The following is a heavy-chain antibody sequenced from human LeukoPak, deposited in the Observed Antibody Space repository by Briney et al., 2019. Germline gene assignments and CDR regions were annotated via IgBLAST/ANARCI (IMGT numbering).Heavy chain of an antibody. CDR2: ISYDGSNK. J-gene: IGHJ4*02. CDR1: GFTFSSYA. V-gene: IGHV3-30*04. CDR3: ARDPNMVRGPDSDY. D-gene: IGHD3-10*01. Sequence: GRSLRLSCAASGFTFSSYAMHWVRQAPGKGLEWVAVISYDGSNKYYADSVKGRFTISRDNSKSTLYLQMNSLRAEDTAVYYCARDPNMVRGPDSDYWGQGTLVTVSS.